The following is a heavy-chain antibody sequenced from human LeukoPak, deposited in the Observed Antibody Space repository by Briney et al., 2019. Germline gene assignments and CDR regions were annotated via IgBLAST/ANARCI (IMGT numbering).Heavy chain of an antibody. J-gene: IGHJ6*03. CDR3: ARGGPIYGSGSQYYYMDV. V-gene: IGHV1-8*02. CDR1: GYTFTGYY. CDR2: MNPNSGNT. Sequence: ASVKVSCKASGYTFTGYYMHWVRQAPGQGLEWMGWMNPNSGNTGYAQKFQGRVTMTRNTSISTAYMELSSLRSEDTAVYYCARGGPIYGSGSQYYYMDVWGKGTTVTISS. D-gene: IGHD3-10*01.